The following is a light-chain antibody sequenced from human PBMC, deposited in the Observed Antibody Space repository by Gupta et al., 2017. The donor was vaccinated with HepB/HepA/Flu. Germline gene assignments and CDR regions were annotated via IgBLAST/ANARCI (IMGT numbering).Light chain of an antibody. J-gene: IGKJ2*03. CDR2: GAS. V-gene: IGKV3-15*01. CDR3: QQYNTGPPWDS. Sequence: VMTQSPSTLSVSPGERATLSCRASQSIGTNLAWFQHKPGQGPRLLIYGASTTATGIPARFRGSGSATEFSLTISSLQSEDFAVYYCQQYNTGPPWDSFGQGTKLEI. CDR1: QSIGTN.